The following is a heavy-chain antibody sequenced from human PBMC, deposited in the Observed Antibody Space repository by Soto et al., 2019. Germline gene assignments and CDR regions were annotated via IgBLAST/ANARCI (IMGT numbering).Heavy chain of an antibody. J-gene: IGHJ3*02. CDR3: AKDRYSSGWFPPKTNDAFDI. V-gene: IGHV3-23*01. D-gene: IGHD6-19*01. CDR1: GFTFSSYA. Sequence: EVQLLESGGGLVQPGGSLRLSCAASGFTFSSYAMSWVRQAPGKGLEWVSSISGSGGSTYYADSVKGRFTISRDNSKNTLYLQMNSLRAEDTAVYYCAKDRYSSGWFPPKTNDAFDIWGQGTMVTVSS. CDR2: ISGSGGST.